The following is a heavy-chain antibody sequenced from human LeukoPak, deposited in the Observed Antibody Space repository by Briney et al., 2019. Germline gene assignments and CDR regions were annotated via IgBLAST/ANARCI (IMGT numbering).Heavy chain of an antibody. D-gene: IGHD3-16*01. V-gene: IGHV4-59*08. CDR3: ARDDYGVFDAFDV. CDR2: IYNTGTT. J-gene: IGHJ3*01. CDR1: GGSISSHY. Sequence: PSETLSLTCTVSGGSISSHYWTWIRQPPGKGLEWIGYIYNTGTTNYNPSLKSRVTISLDTSKNQFSLKLTYVTAADTAVHFCARDDYGVFDAFDVWGQGTVVTVSS.